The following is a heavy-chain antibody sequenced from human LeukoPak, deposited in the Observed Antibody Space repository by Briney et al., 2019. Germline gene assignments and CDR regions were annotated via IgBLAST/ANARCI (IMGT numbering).Heavy chain of an antibody. CDR1: GGSISSGDYY. V-gene: IGHV4-30-4*01. J-gene: IGHJ4*02. Sequence: SETLSLTCTVSGGSISSGDYYWSWIRQPPGTGLEWIGYIYYSGSTYYNPSLKSRVTISVDTSKNQFSLKLSSVTAADTAVYYCARSFWSGYFDYWGQGTLVTVSS. D-gene: IGHD3-3*01. CDR3: ARSFWSGYFDY. CDR2: IYYSGST.